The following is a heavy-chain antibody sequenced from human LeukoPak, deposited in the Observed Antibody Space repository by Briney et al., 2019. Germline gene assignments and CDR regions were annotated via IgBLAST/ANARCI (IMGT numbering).Heavy chain of an antibody. J-gene: IGHJ3*02. CDR3: AKGTTFDAFDM. D-gene: IGHD3-16*01. Sequence: GGSLRLYCAASGFTFDDYAMHWVRQAPGKGLEWVSGISWNSGSIGYADSVKGRFTISRDNAKNSLYLQMNSLRAEDTALYYCAKGTTFDAFDMWGQGTMVTVSS. V-gene: IGHV3-9*01. CDR2: ISWNSGSI. CDR1: GFTFDDYA.